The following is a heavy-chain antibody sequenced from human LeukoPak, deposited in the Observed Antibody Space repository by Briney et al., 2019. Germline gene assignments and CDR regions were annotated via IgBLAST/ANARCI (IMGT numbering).Heavy chain of an antibody. V-gene: IGHV4-34*01. CDR1: GGSFSGYY. Sequence: SETLSLTCAVYGGSFSGYYWSWIRQPPGKGLEWIGEINHSGSTNYNPSLKSRVTISVDTSKNQFSLKLSSVTAADTAVYYCARGHLALGYSYGRPKTPFDYWAREPWSPSPQ. J-gene: IGHJ4*02. CDR2: INHSGST. D-gene: IGHD5-18*01. CDR3: ARGHLALGYSYGRPKTPFDY.